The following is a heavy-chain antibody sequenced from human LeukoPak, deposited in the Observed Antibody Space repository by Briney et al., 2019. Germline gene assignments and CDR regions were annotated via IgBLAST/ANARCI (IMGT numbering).Heavy chain of an antibody. CDR1: GGSFSGYY. CDR3: ARVIRGEARSYGSGSYLFPLDY. D-gene: IGHD3-10*01. J-gene: IGHJ4*02. V-gene: IGHV4-34*01. CDR2: INHNGST. Sequence: SETLSLTCAVYGGSFSGYYWSWIRQPPGKGLEWIGEINHNGSTNYNPSLKSRVTISVDTSKNQFSLKLSSVTAADTAVYYCARVIRGEARSYGSGSYLFPLDYWGQGTRVTVSS.